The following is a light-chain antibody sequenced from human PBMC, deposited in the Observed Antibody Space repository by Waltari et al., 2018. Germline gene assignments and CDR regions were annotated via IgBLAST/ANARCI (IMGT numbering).Light chain of an antibody. Sequence: DIQMTQSPSSLSASVGDRVTIPCRASQSVSNYLNWYQQRPGKAPKLLIYAASTLQSGVPSRFGGSGSGTDFTLTISSLQPEDFATYYCQQGYRTPLTFGGGTKVDIK. J-gene: IGKJ4*01. CDR1: QSVSNY. CDR2: AAS. V-gene: IGKV1-39*01. CDR3: QQGYRTPLT.